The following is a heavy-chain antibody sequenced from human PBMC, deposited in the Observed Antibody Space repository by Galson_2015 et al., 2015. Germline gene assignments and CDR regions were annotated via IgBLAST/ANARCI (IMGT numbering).Heavy chain of an antibody. V-gene: IGHV4-59*01. D-gene: IGHD2-2*01. CDR1: GGSISSYY. CDR2: IYYSGST. Sequence: ETLSLTCTVSGGSISSYYWSWIRQPPGKGLEWIRYIYYSGSTNYNPSLKSRVTISVDTSKNQFSLKLSSVTAADTAVYYCARDAEYCSSTSCYAILDYWGQGTLVTVSS. CDR3: ARDAEYCSSTSCYAILDY. J-gene: IGHJ4*02.